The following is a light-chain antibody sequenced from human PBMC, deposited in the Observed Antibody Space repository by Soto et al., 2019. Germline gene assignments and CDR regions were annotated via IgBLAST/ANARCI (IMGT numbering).Light chain of an antibody. V-gene: IGLV2-14*01. CDR2: DVS. CDR3: SSYTSSSTLDVV. J-gene: IGLJ2*01. CDR1: SSDVGGYNY. Sequence: QSALTQPASVSGSPGQSITISCTGTSSDVGGYNYVSWYQQHPGKAPKLMISDVSNRPSGVSNRFSGSKSGNTASLTISGLQAEDEADYYCSSYTSSSTLDVVFGGGTKLTVL.